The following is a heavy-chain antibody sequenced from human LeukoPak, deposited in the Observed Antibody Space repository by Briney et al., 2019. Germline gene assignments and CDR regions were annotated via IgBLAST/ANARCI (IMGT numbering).Heavy chain of an antibody. J-gene: IGHJ4*02. CDR3: ARGNRAAAGTGY. CDR2: IWYDGSNK. Sequence: GGSLRLSCAASGFTFSSYGMHWVRQAPGKGLEWVAVIWYDGSNKYYADSVKGRFTISRDNAKNSLHLQMNSLRAEDTAVYYRARGNRAAAGTGYWGQGTLVTVSS. D-gene: IGHD6-13*01. V-gene: IGHV3-33*01. CDR1: GFTFSSYG.